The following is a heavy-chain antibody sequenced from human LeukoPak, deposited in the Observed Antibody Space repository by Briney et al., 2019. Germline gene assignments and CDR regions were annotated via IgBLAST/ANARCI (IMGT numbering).Heavy chain of an antibody. CDR3: AKDQGPGDYGGNSAIPYYYYGMDV. J-gene: IGHJ6*02. D-gene: IGHD4-23*01. Sequence: GGSLRLSCAASGFTVSSNYMSWVRQAPGKGLEWVSVIYSGGSTYYADSVKGRFTISRDNSKNTLYLQMNSLRAEDTAVYYCAKDQGPGDYGGNSAIPYYYYGMDVWGQGTAVTVSS. CDR1: GFTVSSNY. CDR2: IYSGGST. V-gene: IGHV3-53*01.